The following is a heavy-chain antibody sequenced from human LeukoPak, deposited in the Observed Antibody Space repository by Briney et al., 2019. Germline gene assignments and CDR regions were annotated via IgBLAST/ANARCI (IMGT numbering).Heavy chain of an antibody. CDR3: ARDGGSAMPFDY. D-gene: IGHD2-2*01. CDR1: GFTFSDYY. J-gene: IGHJ4*02. Sequence: GGSLRLSCAASGFTFSDYYMSWIRQAPEKGLEWVSYISRSGSSIYYEDSVKGRFTISRDNAKNSLYLQMNSLRAEDTAVYYCARDGGSAMPFDYWGQGTLVTVSS. CDR2: ISRSGSSI. V-gene: IGHV3-11*04.